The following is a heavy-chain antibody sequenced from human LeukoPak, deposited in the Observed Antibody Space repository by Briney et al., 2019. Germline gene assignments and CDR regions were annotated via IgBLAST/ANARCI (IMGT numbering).Heavy chain of an antibody. Sequence: GGSLRLSCAASGFTFSSYGMHWVRQAPGKGLEWVAFIRYDGTNKYYADSVKGRFTISRGNSKNTLYLQMNGLRAEDTAVYYCAKDPRGEASAFDYWGQGTLVTVSS. CDR3: AKDPRGEASAFDY. CDR1: GFTFSSYG. J-gene: IGHJ4*02. V-gene: IGHV3-30*02. D-gene: IGHD3-10*01. CDR2: IRYDGTNK.